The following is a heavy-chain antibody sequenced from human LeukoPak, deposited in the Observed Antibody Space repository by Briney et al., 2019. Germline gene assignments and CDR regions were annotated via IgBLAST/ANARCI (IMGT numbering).Heavy chain of an antibody. CDR1: GGSISSYY. Sequence: SETLSLTCTVSGGSISSYYWSWIRQPPGKGLEWIRYIYYSGSTNYNPSLKSRVTISVDTSKNQFSLKLRSVTAADTAVYYCARTTIFGVALDYWGQGTLVTVSS. D-gene: IGHD3-3*01. J-gene: IGHJ4*02. V-gene: IGHV4-59*01. CDR3: ARTTIFGVALDY. CDR2: IYYSGST.